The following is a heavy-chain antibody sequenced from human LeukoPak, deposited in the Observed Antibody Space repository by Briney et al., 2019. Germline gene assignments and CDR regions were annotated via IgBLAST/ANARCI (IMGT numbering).Heavy chain of an antibody. Sequence: SVKVSCKASGCTFSSYAISWVRQAPGQGLEWVGGILPIFGTANYAQKFQGRVTITADESTSTAYMELSSLRSEDTAVYYCYTYYYGSGSYYTPDYWGQGTLVTVSS. D-gene: IGHD3-10*01. CDR2: ILPIFGTA. CDR1: GCTFSSYA. J-gene: IGHJ4*02. CDR3: YTYYYGSGSYYTPDY. V-gene: IGHV1-69*13.